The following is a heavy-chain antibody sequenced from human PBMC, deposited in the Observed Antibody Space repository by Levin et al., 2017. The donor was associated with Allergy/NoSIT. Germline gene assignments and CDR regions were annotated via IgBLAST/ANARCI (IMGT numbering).Heavy chain of an antibody. CDR3: AKGATILADI. V-gene: IGHV4-59*01. CDR1: GGSISSYY. Sequence: SCTVSGGSISSYYWSWIRQPPGKGLEWIGYIYYSGSTNYNPSLKSRVTISVDTSKNQFSLKLSSVTAADTAVYYCAKGATILADIWGQGTMVTVSS. J-gene: IGHJ3*02. CDR2: IYYSGST. D-gene: IGHD5-12*01.